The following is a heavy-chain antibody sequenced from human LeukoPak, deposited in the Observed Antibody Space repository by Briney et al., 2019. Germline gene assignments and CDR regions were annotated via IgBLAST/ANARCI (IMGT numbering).Heavy chain of an antibody. V-gene: IGHV3-30*02. CDR3: AKDRSTHEVIAN. J-gene: IGHJ4*02. CDR1: GFTFSSYG. D-gene: IGHD2-2*01. CDR2: IWYDGSNK. Sequence: PGGSLRLSCAASGFTFSSYGMHWVRHAPGKGLEWVAFIWYDGSNKYYADSVKGRFTISRDNSKNTLYLQMTSLRAEYTAVYSCAKDRSTHEVIANWGKGPLVPVSS.